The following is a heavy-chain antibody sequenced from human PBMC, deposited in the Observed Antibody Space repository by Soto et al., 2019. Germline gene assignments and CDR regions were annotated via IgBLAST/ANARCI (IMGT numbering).Heavy chain of an antibody. J-gene: IGHJ3*02. V-gene: IGHV3-23*01. D-gene: IGHD2-15*01. CDR1: GFTFSSYA. Sequence: EVQLLESGGGLVQPGGSLRLSCAASGFTFSSYAMSWVRQAPGKGLEWVSAISGSGGSTYYADSVKGRFTLSRDNSKNTLYLQMNSLRAEDTAVYYCAKDRGYCSGGSCYSGKNAFDIWGQGTMVTVSS. CDR3: AKDRGYCSGGSCYSGKNAFDI. CDR2: ISGSGGST.